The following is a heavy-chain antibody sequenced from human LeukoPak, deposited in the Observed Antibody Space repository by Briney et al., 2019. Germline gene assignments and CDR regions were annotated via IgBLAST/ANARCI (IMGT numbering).Heavy chain of an antibody. Sequence: PGGSLRLSCSASGFTFSSYAMHWVRQAPGKGLEYVSAISSNGGSTYYADSVKGRFTISRDNSKNSLYLQMNSLRAEDTAVYYCARDASSGEFDYWGQGTLVTVSS. V-gene: IGHV3-64*04. CDR2: ISSNGGST. CDR1: GFTFSSYA. CDR3: ARDASSGEFDY. J-gene: IGHJ4*02. D-gene: IGHD3-22*01.